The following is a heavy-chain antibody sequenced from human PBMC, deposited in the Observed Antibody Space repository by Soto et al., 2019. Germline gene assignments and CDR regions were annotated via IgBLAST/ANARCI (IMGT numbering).Heavy chain of an antibody. CDR2: MNPNSGNT. J-gene: IGHJ4*02. D-gene: IGHD3-9*01. CDR3: ARGRTFYDILTGYPDHFDY. Sequence: ASVKVSCKASGYTFTSYDINWVRQATGQGLEWMGWMNPNSGNTGYAQKFQGRVTMTRNTSISTAYMELSKLTSHDTAVYYCARGRTFYDILTGYPDHFDYWGQGTLVTVSS. V-gene: IGHV1-8*01. CDR1: GYTFTSYD.